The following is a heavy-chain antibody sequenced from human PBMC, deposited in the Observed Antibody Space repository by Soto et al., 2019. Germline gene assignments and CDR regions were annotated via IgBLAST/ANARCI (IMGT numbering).Heavy chain of an antibody. CDR1: GFTLSPYW. Sequence: EVQLVESGGGLVQPGGSLRLSCAASGFTLSPYWMHWVRQAPGKGLVWVSRIKSDGTIINYADSVKGRANISRDNARNTLYLQVGSLRAEDTALYYCARAALNGASYFDLWGQGTLVTVSS. J-gene: IGHJ4*02. V-gene: IGHV3-74*01. D-gene: IGHD1-26*01. CDR2: IKSDGTII. CDR3: ARAALNGASYFDL.